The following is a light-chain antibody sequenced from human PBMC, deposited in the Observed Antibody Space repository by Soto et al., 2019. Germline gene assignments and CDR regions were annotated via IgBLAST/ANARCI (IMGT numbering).Light chain of an antibody. V-gene: IGKV3-11*01. CDR3: QQRSSWPWT. CDR1: QSVSSY. CDR2: DAS. J-gene: IGKJ1*01. Sequence: EIVLTQSPGTLSLSPGERATLSCRASQSVSSYLAWYQQKPGQAPRLLIHDASNRATGIPARFSGSGSGTDFTLTISSLEPADFAVYYWQQRSSWPWTFGQGTKVEIK.